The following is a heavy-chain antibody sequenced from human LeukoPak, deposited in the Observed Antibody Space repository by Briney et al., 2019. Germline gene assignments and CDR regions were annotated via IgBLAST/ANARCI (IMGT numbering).Heavy chain of an antibody. CDR1: GFTFSSYG. CDR2: IWYDGSNK. D-gene: IGHD3-22*01. V-gene: IGHV3-33*01. J-gene: IGHJ4*02. CDR3: ARVRDYYDSSGYVGYYFDY. Sequence: PGGPLRLSCAASGFTFSSYGMHWVRQAPGKGLEWVAVIWYDGSNKYYADSVKGRFTISRDNSKNTLYLQMNSLRAEDTAVYYCARVRDYYDSSGYVGYYFDYWGQGTLVTVSS.